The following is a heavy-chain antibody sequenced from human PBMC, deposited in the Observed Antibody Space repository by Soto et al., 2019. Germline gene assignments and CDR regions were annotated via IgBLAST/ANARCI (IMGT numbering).Heavy chain of an antibody. D-gene: IGHD3-22*01. Sequence: ASVKVSCKASGYTFTSYYIHWVRQAPGQGLEWMGWINPITGGTNYAPKFQGRVTMTRDTSITTAYMELSSLRSDDTAVYYCARNYYDSSDRDYLDYWGQGTPVTAPQ. CDR2: INPITGGT. V-gene: IGHV1-2*02. CDR3: ARNYYDSSDRDYLDY. CDR1: GYTFTSYY. J-gene: IGHJ4*02.